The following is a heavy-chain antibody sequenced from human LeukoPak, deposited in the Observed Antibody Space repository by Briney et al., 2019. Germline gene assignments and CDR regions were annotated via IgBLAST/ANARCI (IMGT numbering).Heavy chain of an antibody. J-gene: IGHJ4*02. Sequence: PGGSLRLSRAASGFTFSRYAMIWVRQAPGKGLEWVSPISGSGGSRYYADSVKGRFTMSRDNSKNTLYPQMNSLRAEHTPVYYCAKDLTGGFTMTVAVGFHYWGQGTLVTVSP. CDR3: AKDLTGGFTMTVAVGFHY. V-gene: IGHV3-23*01. CDR1: GFTFSRYA. CDR2: ISGSGGSR. D-gene: IGHD3-22*01.